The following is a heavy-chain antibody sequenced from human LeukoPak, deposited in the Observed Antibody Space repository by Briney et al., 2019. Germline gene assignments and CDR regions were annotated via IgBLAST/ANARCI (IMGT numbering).Heavy chain of an antibody. D-gene: IGHD3-3*01. V-gene: IGHV3-48*02. CDR1: GFTVSSNY. J-gene: IGHJ4*02. CDR2: ISSSSSTI. Sequence: GGSLRLSCAASGFTVSSNYMSWVRQAPGKGLEWVSYISSSSSTIYYADSVKGRFTISRDNAKNSLYLQMNSLRDEDTAVYYCARDQRPGYDFWSGYSTPIDYWGQGTLVTVSS. CDR3: ARDQRPGYDFWSGYSTPIDY.